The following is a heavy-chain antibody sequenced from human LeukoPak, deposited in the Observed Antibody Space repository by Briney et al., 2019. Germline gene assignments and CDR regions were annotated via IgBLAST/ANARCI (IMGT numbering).Heavy chain of an antibody. J-gene: IGHJ6*02. CDR2: INPNNGGT. CDR3: AREPRYYYGIDV. CDR1: GYTFTGYY. Sequence: EASVKVSCKASGYTFTGYYMHWVRQAPGQGLEWMGWINPNNGGTNFAQKFQGRVTMTRDTSISTAYMDLSRLRSDDTAVYYCAREPRYYYGIDVWGQGTTVTVSS. V-gene: IGHV1-2*02.